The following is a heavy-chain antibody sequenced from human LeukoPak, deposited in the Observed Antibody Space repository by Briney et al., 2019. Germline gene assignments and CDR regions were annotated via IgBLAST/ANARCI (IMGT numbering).Heavy chain of an antibody. J-gene: IGHJ4*02. D-gene: IGHD3-22*01. Sequence: VASVKVSCKASGYTFTGYYMHWVRQAPGQGLEWMGWINPNSGGTNYAQKFQGRVTMTRDTSISTAYMELSRVRSDDTAVYYCARGASYYYDSSGYYHFDYWGQGTLVTVSS. V-gene: IGHV1-2*02. CDR2: INPNSGGT. CDR1: GYTFTGYY. CDR3: ARGASYYYDSSGYYHFDY.